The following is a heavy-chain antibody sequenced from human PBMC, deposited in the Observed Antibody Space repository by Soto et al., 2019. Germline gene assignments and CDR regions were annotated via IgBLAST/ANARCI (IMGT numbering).Heavy chain of an antibody. CDR1: GFTFSSYG. J-gene: IGHJ6*02. CDR3: ASTPYYVWGSYRYTDYYGMDV. CDR2: ISYDGGNT. V-gene: IGHV3-30*03. Sequence: PGGSLRLSCAASGFTFSSYGMHWVRQAPGKGLEWVAVISYDGGNTYYADSVKGRFTISRDNSKNTLYLQMNSLRAEDTAVYYCASTPYYVWGSYRYTDYYGMDVWGQGTTVTVSS. D-gene: IGHD3-16*02.